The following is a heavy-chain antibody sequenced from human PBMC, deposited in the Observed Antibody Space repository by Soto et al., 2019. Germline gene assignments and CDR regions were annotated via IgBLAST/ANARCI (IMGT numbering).Heavy chain of an antibody. CDR1: GFTFTRYS. CDR2: ISSTTNYI. V-gene: IGHV3-21*06. Sequence: EVLLVESGGGLVKPGGSLRLSCAASGFTFTRYSMNWVRQAPGKGLEWVASISSTTNYIYYGESLKGQLTISRDNAKNSMYLQMNTLRAEDTAVYYCARESEDLSSNLDYWGQGTLVTVSS. J-gene: IGHJ4*02. CDR3: ARESEDLSSNLDY.